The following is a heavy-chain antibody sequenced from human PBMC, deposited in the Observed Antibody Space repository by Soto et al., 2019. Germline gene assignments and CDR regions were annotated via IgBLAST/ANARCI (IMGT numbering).Heavy chain of an antibody. CDR1: GYSFTSYW. CDR3: ARRPLEDCSGGSCYHDWYFDL. J-gene: IGHJ2*01. V-gene: IGHV5-10-1*01. CDR2: IDPSDSYT. D-gene: IGHD2-15*01. Sequence: PGESLKISCKGSGYSFTSYWISWVRQMPGKGLEWMGRIDPSDSYTNYSPSFQGHVTISADKSISTAYLQWSSLKASDTAMYYCARRPLEDCSGGSCYHDWYFDLWGRGTLVTVSS.